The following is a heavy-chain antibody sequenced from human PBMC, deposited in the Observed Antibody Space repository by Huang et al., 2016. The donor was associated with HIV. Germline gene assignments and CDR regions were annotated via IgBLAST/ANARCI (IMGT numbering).Heavy chain of an antibody. CDR2: IYYSGST. J-gene: IGHJ4*02. CDR3: ARLPWSVSYLDFDY. D-gene: IGHD1-26*01. V-gene: IGHV4-39*01. CDR1: GGSIRSTSSY. Sequence: QLQLQESGPGLVKPSETLSLTCTVSGGSIRSTSSYWGWIRQPPGKGLEWIGSIYYSGSTYFNPSLKSRVSISVDTSKNQFSLKLSSVTATDTAVYYCARLPWSVSYLDFDYWGQGTLVTVSS.